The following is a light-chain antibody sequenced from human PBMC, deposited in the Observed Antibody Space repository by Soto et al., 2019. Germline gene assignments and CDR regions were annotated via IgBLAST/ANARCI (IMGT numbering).Light chain of an antibody. CDR3: VSYTDTDTLV. J-gene: IGLJ1*01. CDR2: EVT. CDR1: NTDVGQDKS. Sequence: QSALTQPASVSGSRGQSIIISCVGRNTDVGQDKSVSWYQQGPGKAPKLLIFEVTNRPSGVSNRFSGSRSGNTASLTISGLQPDDEGDYFCVSYTDTDTLVFGTGTKLPS. V-gene: IGLV2-14*01.